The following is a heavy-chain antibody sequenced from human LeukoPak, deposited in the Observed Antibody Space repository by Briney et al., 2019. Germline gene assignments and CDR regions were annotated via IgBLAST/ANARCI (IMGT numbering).Heavy chain of an antibody. CDR1: GGSISSSSYF. CDR3: ARIDSTAGGDY. Sequence: SETLSLTCTVSGGSISSSSYFWGWIRQPPGKGLEWIGSVYSSGSTYYNPALKSRVTISVDTSKNQFSLKLSSVTAADTAVYYCARIDSTAGGDYWGQGTLVTVSS. V-gene: IGHV4-39*07. D-gene: IGHD3-9*01. J-gene: IGHJ4*02. CDR2: VYSSGST.